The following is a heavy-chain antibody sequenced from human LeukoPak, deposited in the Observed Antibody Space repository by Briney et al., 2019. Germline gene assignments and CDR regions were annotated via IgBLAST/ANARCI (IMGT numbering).Heavy chain of an antibody. CDR1: EFVFSDYY. D-gene: IGHD3-10*01. CDR2: ISDSGSTI. CDR3: AREMEGDYGSGTFFDL. J-gene: IGHJ4*02. Sequence: GGSLRLSCAASEFVFSDYYMSWIRQAPGKGLEWVSYISDSGSTIYYADSVKGRFTISRDNVKNSLYLQMNGLRAQDTAVYYCAREMEGDYGSGTFFDLWGQGNMVTVSS. V-gene: IGHV3-11*01.